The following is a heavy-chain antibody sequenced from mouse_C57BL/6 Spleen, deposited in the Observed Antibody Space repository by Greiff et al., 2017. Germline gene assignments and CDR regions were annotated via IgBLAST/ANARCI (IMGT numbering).Heavy chain of an antibody. Sequence: QVHVKQPGAELVKPGASVKLSCKASGYTFTSYWMHWVKQRPGQGLEWIGMIHPNSGSTNYNEKFKSKATLTVDKSSSTAYMQLSSLTSEDSAVYYCESYYDYDEAYWGQGTLVTVSA. CDR3: ESYYDYDEAY. J-gene: IGHJ3*01. V-gene: IGHV1-64*01. CDR1: GYTFTSYW. D-gene: IGHD2-4*01. CDR2: IHPNSGST.